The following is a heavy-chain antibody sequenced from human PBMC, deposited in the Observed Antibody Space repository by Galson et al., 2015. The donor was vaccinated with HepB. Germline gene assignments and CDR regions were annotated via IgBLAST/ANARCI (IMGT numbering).Heavy chain of an antibody. V-gene: IGHV3-23*01. J-gene: IGHJ4*02. Sequence: SLRLSCAASRFIFNTYAMNWVRQAPGRGLEWVSTINNRGGSINYADSVKGRFTISRDNSENTLYLQMDSLRAEDTAVYYCAKARGAYYFDYWGQGTLVTVSS. D-gene: IGHD3-10*01. CDR1: RFIFNTYA. CDR3: AKARGAYYFDY. CDR2: INNRGGSI.